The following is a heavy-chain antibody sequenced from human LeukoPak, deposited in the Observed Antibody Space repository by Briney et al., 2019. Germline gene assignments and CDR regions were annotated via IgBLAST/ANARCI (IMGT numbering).Heavy chain of an antibody. D-gene: IGHD3-22*01. CDR3: ARPYDSSGYYRGRAFDI. J-gene: IGHJ3*02. V-gene: IGHV1-2*02. CDR1: GGTFSSYY. Sequence: ASVKVSCKASGGTFSSYYMHWVRQAPGQGLEWMGWINPNSGGTNYAQKFQGRVTMTRDTSISTAYMELSRLRSDDTAVYYCARPYDSSGYYRGRAFDIWGQGTMVTVSS. CDR2: INPNSGGT.